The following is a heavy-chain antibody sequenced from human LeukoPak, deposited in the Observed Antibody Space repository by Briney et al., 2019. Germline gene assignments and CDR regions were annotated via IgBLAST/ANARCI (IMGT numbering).Heavy chain of an antibody. Sequence: SQTLSLTCAISGDSVSSNSAAWNWIRQSPSRGLEWLGRTFYRSQWHNDYALSAKSRITINPDTSKNQFSLHLNSVTPEDTAVYYCARRLTQYDCFDPWGQGILVTVSS. CDR3: ARRLTQYDCFDP. D-gene: IGHD2-2*01. CDR2: TFYRSQWHN. V-gene: IGHV6-1*01. CDR1: GDSVSSNSAA. J-gene: IGHJ5*02.